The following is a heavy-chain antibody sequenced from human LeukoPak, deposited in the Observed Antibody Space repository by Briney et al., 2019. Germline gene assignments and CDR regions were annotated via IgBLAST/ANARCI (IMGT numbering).Heavy chain of an antibody. CDR1: GGSISSGGYY. J-gene: IGHJ3*02. CDR3: ARDLYYGSGKRDLWAFDI. V-gene: IGHV4-31*03. D-gene: IGHD3-10*01. CDR2: IYYSGST. Sequence: SETLSLTCTVSGGSISSGGYYWSWIRQHPGKGLEWIGYIYYSGSTYYNPSLKSRVTIPVDTSKNQFSLKLSSVTAADTAVYYCARDLYYGSGKRDLWAFDIWGQGTMVTVSS.